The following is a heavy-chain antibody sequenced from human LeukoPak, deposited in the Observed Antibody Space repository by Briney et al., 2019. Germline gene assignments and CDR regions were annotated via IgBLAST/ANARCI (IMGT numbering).Heavy chain of an antibody. D-gene: IGHD3-10*01. V-gene: IGHV3-23*01. J-gene: IGHJ4*02. CDR1: GFTFSSYA. Sequence: GGSLRLSCAASGFTFSSYAMSWVRQAPGKGLEGVSAISGSGGSTYYADSVKGRFTISRDNSKNTLYLQMNSLRAEDTAVYYCAKLGWFGELSGYFDYWGQGTLVTVSS. CDR3: AKLGWFGELSGYFDY. CDR2: ISGSGGST.